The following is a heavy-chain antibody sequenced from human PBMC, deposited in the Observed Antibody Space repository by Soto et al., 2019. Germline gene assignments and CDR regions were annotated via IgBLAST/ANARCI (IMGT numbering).Heavy chain of an antibody. D-gene: IGHD3-22*01. CDR2: IKDDGSER. CDR1: GFKFNNYW. Sequence: GGSLRLSCVASGFKFNNYWMSWVRQAPGKGLEWVANIKDDGSERYYVDSVKGRLTISRDNAKNSVFLQLNSLRAEDTAVYYCARSFYYDSSGYYNRHYFDYWGQGTLVTVSS. J-gene: IGHJ4*02. V-gene: IGHV3-7*03. CDR3: ARSFYYDSSGYYNRHYFDY.